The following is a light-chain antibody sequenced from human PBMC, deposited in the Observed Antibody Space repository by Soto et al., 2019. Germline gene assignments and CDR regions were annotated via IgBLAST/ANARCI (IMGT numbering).Light chain of an antibody. Sequence: DIQMTHSPSSLSASVGDRVTITCPASQDIKNYLNWYQQKSGKAPKLLIYKASTLESGVPSRFSGSGSGTEFTLTISSLQPDDFATYYCQHYNSYSEAFGQGTKVDIK. V-gene: IGKV1-5*03. CDR1: QDIKNY. CDR2: KAS. J-gene: IGKJ1*01. CDR3: QHYNSYSEA.